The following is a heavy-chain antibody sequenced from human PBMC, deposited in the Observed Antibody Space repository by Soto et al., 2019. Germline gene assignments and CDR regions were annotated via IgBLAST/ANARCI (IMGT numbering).Heavy chain of an antibody. CDR2: IIPIFGTA. Sequence: QVQLVQSGAEVKKPGSSVKVSCKASGGTFSSYAISWVRQAPGQGLEWMGGIIPIFGTANYAQKFQGRVTITADESTSTAYMELSSLRSEDTAVYYCARGARYSYGHFFDYWGQGTLVTVSS. CDR1: GGTFSSYA. V-gene: IGHV1-69*12. CDR3: ARGARYSYGHFFDY. J-gene: IGHJ4*02. D-gene: IGHD5-18*01.